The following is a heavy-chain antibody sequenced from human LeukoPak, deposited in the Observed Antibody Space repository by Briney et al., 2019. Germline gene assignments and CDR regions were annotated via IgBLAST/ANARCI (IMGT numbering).Heavy chain of an antibody. V-gene: IGHV1-8*03. J-gene: IGHJ4*02. Sequence: ASVKVSCKASGYTFTSYDINWVRQATGQGLEWMGWMNPNSGNTGYAQKFQGRVTITRNTSISTAYMELSSLRSEDTAVYYCARVYSSSRYYFDYWGQGTLVTVSS. CDR3: ARVYSSSRYYFDY. CDR1: GYTFTSYD. D-gene: IGHD6-13*01. CDR2: MNPNSGNT.